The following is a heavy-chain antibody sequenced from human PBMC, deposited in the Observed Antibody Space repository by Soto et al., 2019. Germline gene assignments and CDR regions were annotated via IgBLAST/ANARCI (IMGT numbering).Heavy chain of an antibody. CDR1: GDSINNGDCY. D-gene: IGHD4-17*01. CDR3: AREKEDDSGDYNAFDI. CDR2: IYYSGSK. V-gene: IGHV4-30-4*01. Sequence: SETLSLTCTVSGDSINNGDCYWSWLRQLPGKGLEWIGYIYYSGSKYYNPFLKSRVSMSVDTSKNHFSLNLTSVTAADTAVYYCAREKEDDSGDYNAFDIWGQGTVVTV. J-gene: IGHJ3*02.